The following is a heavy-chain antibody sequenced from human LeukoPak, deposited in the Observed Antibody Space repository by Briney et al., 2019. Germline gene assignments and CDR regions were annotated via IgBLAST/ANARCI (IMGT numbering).Heavy chain of an antibody. CDR3: ARDTAFDI. J-gene: IGHJ3*02. CDR2: IYYSGST. CDR1: GCSISSGGYY. V-gene: IGHV4-31*03. Sequence: SETLSLTCTVSGCSISSGGYYWSWIRQHSGKGLEWIGYIYYSGSTYYNPSLKSRVTISVDTSKNQFSLKLSSVTAADTAVYYCARDTAFDIWGQGTMVTVSS.